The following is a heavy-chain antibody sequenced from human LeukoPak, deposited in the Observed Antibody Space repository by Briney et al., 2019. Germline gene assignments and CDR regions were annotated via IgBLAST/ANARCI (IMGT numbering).Heavy chain of an antibody. V-gene: IGHV1-18*01. CDR1: GFTFTTYA. Sequence: ASVKVSCKASGFTFTTYAISWVRQAPGQGLEWMGWISAYNGNTNYAQKLQGRVTMTTDTSTSTAYMELRTLRSEDTAVYYCARSRAVVGATSLDPWGQGTLVTVSS. D-gene: IGHD1-26*01. CDR3: ARSRAVVGATSLDP. CDR2: ISAYNGNT. J-gene: IGHJ5*02.